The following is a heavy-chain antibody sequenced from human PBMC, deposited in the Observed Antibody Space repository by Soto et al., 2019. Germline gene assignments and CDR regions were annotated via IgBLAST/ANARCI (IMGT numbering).Heavy chain of an antibody. J-gene: IGHJ6*02. CDR3: AREDRGSGWIDYYYYYYGMDV. D-gene: IGHD6-19*01. CDR2: ISAYNGNT. Sequence: ASVKVSCKASGYTFTSYGISWVRQAPGQGLEWMGWISAYNGNTNYAQKLQGRVTMTTDTSTSTAYMELRSLRSDDTAVYYCAREDRGSGWIDYYYYYYGMDVWGQGTTVTVSS. V-gene: IGHV1-18*01. CDR1: GYTFTSYG.